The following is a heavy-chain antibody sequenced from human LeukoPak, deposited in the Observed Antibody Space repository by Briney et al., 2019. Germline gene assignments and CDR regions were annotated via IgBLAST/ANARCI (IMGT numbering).Heavy chain of an antibody. V-gene: IGHV1-8*01. Sequence: ASVKVSCKASGHTFTSYDINWVRQATGQGLEWMGWMNPNSGNTGNAQRFQDRVTMTRNTSISTAYMELSSLRSEDTAVYYCARGQDCSGGSCYSSIDYWGQGTLVTVSS. CDR2: MNPNSGNT. CDR1: GHTFTSYD. J-gene: IGHJ4*02. D-gene: IGHD2-15*01. CDR3: ARGQDCSGGSCYSSIDY.